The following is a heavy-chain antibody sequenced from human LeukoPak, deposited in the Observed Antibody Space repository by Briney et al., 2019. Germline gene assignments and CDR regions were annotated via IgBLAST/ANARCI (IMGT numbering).Heavy chain of an antibody. CDR3: ARESGGSGWYDAFDI. Sequence: GGSLRLSCVVSGFTFTNYWMGWVRQAPGKGLEWVGNIKPDGSDKYYMDSMKGRFTISRDNSENSLHLHMNSLRAEDTAVYYCARESGGSGWYDAFDIWGQGTMVTVSS. D-gene: IGHD6-19*01. J-gene: IGHJ3*02. V-gene: IGHV3-7*01. CDR2: IKPDGSDK. CDR1: GFTFTNYW.